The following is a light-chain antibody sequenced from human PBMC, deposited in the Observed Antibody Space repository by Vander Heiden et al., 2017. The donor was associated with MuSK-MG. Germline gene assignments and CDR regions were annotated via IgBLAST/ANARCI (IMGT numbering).Light chain of an antibody. V-gene: IGKV3-20*01. CDR3: QQSGSSPQT. CDR2: GAS. CDR1: QSLGRTSH. Sequence: EILLTQSPATLSLSPGERATLPCRASQSLGRTSHLAWYQQKPGQAPRLLIYGASSRATGIPDRFSGSGSGTDFTLTISRLEPEDFAVYYCQQSGSSPQTFGQGTKVEIK. J-gene: IGKJ2*01.